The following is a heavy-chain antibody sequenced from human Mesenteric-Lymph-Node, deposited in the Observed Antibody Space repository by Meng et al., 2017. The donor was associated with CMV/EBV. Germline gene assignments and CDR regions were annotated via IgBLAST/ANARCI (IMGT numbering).Heavy chain of an antibody. D-gene: IGHD2/OR15-2a*01. J-gene: IGHJ4*02. CDR2: IRNDGNYK. V-gene: IGHV3-30*02. CDR1: GFTFSSYG. Sequence: GGSLRLSCSVSGFTFSSYGMHWVRQAPGKGLEWVAFIRNDGNYKYYADSVKGRFTISRDNSKNTLYLQMSSLRAEDTAVYYCAKQSSGEYTSISYYFDYWGQGTLVTVSS. CDR3: AKQSSGEYTSISYYFDY.